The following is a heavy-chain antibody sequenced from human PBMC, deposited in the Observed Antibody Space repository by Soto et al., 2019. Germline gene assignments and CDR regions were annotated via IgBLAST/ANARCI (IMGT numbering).Heavy chain of an antibody. CDR1: GFTFGDYA. D-gene: IGHD2-15*01. J-gene: IGHJ6*02. Sequence: GGSLRLSCTASGFTFGDYAMSWFRQAPGKGLEWVGFIRSKAYGGTTEYAASVKGRFTISRDDSKSIAYLQMNSLKTEDTAVYYCTRDPLDCSGGSCYHYYYYGMDVWGQGTTVTVSS. V-gene: IGHV3-49*03. CDR2: IRSKAYGGTT. CDR3: TRDPLDCSGGSCYHYYYYGMDV.